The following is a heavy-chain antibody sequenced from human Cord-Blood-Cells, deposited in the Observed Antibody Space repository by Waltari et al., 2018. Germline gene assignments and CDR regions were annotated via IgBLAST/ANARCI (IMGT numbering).Heavy chain of an antibody. CDR2: IRSKAYGGTT. D-gene: IGHD1-26*01. CDR1: GFPFGDYA. J-gene: IGHJ4*02. V-gene: IGHV3-49*03. CDR3: TSEIEPLGGSYQGFDY. Sequence: EVQLVESGGGLVQPGRSLRLSRTASGFPFGDYAMRWFGQVPAQGMEWVGFIRSKAYGGTTEYAASVKGRFTISRDDSKSIAYLQRNSLKTEDTAVYYCTSEIEPLGGSYQGFDYWGQGTLVTVSS.